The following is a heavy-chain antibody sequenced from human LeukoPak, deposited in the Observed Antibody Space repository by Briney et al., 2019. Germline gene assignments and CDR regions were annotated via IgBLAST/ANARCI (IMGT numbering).Heavy chain of an antibody. CDR2: ISSSSSYI. J-gene: IGHJ4*02. CDR3: ARARKVVVVAGWGAPDY. V-gene: IGHV3-21*01. Sequence: GSLRLSCAASGFTFSSYSMNWVRQAPGKGLEWVSSISSSSSYIYYADSVKGRFTISRDNAKNSLYLQMNSLRAEDTAVYYCARARKVVVVAGWGAPDYWGQGTLVTVSS. D-gene: IGHD2-15*01. CDR1: GFTFSSYS.